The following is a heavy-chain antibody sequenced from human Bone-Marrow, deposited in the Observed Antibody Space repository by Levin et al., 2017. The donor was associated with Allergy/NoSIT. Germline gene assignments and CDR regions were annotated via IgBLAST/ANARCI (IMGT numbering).Heavy chain of an antibody. D-gene: IGHD4-17*01. J-gene: IGHJ4*02. V-gene: IGHV1-18*01. Sequence: GGSLRLSCKASGYTFTSYGISWVRQAPGQGLEWMGWISAYNGNTNYAQKLQGRVTMTTDTSTSTAYMELRSLRSDDTAVYYCASSTVTDYFDYWGQGTLVTVSS. CDR2: ISAYNGNT. CDR1: GYTFTSYG. CDR3: ASSTVTDYFDY.